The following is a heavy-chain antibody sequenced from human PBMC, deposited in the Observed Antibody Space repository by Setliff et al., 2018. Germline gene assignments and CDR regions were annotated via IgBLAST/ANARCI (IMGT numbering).Heavy chain of an antibody. CDR2: MST. J-gene: IGHJ3*02. CDR3: ARDRFYNSWSGTSITAPHDAFDI. D-gene: IGHD3-3*01. CDR1: GYTFSNYG. V-gene: IGHV1-18*01. Sequence: ASVKVSCKASGYTFSNYGINWVRQAPGQGLEWMGWMSTYAQKFQGRVTMTTDTPTSTAYMELRSLTSDDTAVYFCARDRFYNSWSGTSITAPHDAFDIWGQGTMVTVSS.